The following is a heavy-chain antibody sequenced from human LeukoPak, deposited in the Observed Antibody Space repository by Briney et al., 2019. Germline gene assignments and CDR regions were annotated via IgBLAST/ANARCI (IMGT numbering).Heavy chain of an antibody. Sequence: GGSLRLSCAASGFTFSDYAMRWVRQAPGKGLEWVSVISGSASHTYYAASVKGRFTISRDNSKNTLYLQMSSLRAEDTAVYSCAKGGHCSSTDCHDGRMDVWGKGTTVTVSS. J-gene: IGHJ6*04. D-gene: IGHD2-2*01. CDR1: GFTFSDYA. CDR3: AKGGHCSSTDCHDGRMDV. V-gene: IGHV3-23*01. CDR2: ISGSASHT.